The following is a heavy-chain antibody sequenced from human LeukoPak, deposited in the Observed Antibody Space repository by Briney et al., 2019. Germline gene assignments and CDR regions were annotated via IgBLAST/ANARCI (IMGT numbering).Heavy chain of an antibody. Sequence: SVRVSCKASGGTFSSNGIDWVRQAPGQGLEWVGRIIPLFGTSRYGQKFQGGVTITADESTTTAYMDLISLTSDDTAVYYCARERSGSNYYGMDVWGKGTTVIVSS. CDR2: IIPLFGTS. D-gene: IGHD3-10*01. J-gene: IGHJ6*04. CDR3: ARERSGSNYYGMDV. V-gene: IGHV1-69*13. CDR1: GGTFSSNG.